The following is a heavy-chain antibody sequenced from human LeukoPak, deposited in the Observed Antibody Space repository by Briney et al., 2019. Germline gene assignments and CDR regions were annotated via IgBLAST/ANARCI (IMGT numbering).Heavy chain of an antibody. CDR2: ISSSSSYI. Sequence: GGSLRLSCAASGFTFSSYSMNWVRQAPGKGLEWVSSISSSSSYIYYADSVKGRFTISRDNAKNSLYLQMNSLRAEDTAVYYCARLGYSYGYGNPHWGQGTLVTVSS. CDR1: GFTFSSYS. D-gene: IGHD5-18*01. CDR3: ARLGYSYGYGNPH. J-gene: IGHJ4*02. V-gene: IGHV3-21*01.